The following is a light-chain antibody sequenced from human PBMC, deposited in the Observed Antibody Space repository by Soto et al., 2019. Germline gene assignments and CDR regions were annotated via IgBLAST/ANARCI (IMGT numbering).Light chain of an antibody. Sequence: QSALTQPASVSGSPGQSITISCTGTSSDVGAYNYVSWYQQHPGKAPKLIIYEVSNRHSGVSNRFSGSKSGNTASLTISGLQAEDEADYYCNSFRTNYTWLFGGGTQLTVL. CDR2: EVS. J-gene: IGLJ7*01. V-gene: IGLV2-14*01. CDR3: NSFRTNYTWL. CDR1: SSDVGAYNY.